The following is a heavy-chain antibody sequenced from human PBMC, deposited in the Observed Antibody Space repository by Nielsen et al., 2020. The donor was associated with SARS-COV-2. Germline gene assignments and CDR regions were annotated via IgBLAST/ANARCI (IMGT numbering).Heavy chain of an antibody. CDR2: ISSSSSYI. D-gene: IGHD2-21*02. Sequence: GGSLRLSCAASGFTFSSYSMNWVRQAPGKGLEWVSSISSSSSYIYYADSVKGRFTISRDNAKNSLYLQMNSLRAEDTAVYYCARDDVVVTAMGDYWGQGTLVTVSS. J-gene: IGHJ4*02. CDR1: GFTFSSYS. V-gene: IGHV3-21*01. CDR3: ARDDVVVTAMGDY.